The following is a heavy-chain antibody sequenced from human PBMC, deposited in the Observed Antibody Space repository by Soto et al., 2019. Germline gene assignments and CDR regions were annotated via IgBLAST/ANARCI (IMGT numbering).Heavy chain of an antibody. Sequence: SVKVSCKASGGTFSSYAISWVRQAPGQGLEWMGGIIPIFGTANYAQKFQGRVTITADESTSTAYMELSSLRSEDTAVYYCARGLVDLRYSGREMFDYWGQGTLVTVYS. CDR2: IIPIFGTA. V-gene: IGHV1-69*13. D-gene: IGHD1-26*01. CDR3: ARGLVDLRYSGREMFDY. J-gene: IGHJ4*02. CDR1: GGTFSSYA.